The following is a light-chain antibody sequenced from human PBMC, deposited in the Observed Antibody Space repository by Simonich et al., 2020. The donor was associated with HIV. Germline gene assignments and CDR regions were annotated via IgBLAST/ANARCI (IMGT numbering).Light chain of an antibody. CDR2: EGS. J-gene: IGLJ3*02. CDR1: SSDVGGYNY. CDR3: CSYAGSSTYWV. V-gene: IGLV2-23*01. Sequence: QSALTQPPSASGSPGQSVTISCTGTSSDVGGYNYVSWYQQHPGKAPKLLLYEGSNRPSGVSNRFSGSKSGNTASLTISGLQAEDEADYYCCSYAGSSTYWVFGGGTKLTVL.